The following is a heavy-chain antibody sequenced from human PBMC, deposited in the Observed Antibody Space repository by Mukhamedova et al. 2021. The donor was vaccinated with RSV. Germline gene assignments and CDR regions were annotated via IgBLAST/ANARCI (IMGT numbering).Heavy chain of an antibody. D-gene: IGHD3-16*01. CDR3: ARRRYDVSVWYFDP. CDR2: IYYSGST. Sequence: IRQHPGKGLEWIGYIYYSGSTYYNPSLKSRVTISVDTSKNQFSLKLSSVTAADTAVYYCARRRYDVSVWYFDPWGRGTLVTVSS. V-gene: IGHV4-31*02. J-gene: IGHJ2*01.